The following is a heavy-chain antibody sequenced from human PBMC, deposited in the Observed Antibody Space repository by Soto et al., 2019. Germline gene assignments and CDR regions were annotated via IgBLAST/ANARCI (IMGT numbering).Heavy chain of an antibody. D-gene: IGHD4-17*01. Sequence: QVQLVESGGGVVQSGRSLRLSCAASGFTFRTYAMHWVRQAPGKGLEWVAVISYDGSSEYYADSVKGRFTVSRDNPKNTLYLQMNSLRADDTAVYYCATGSTVTTKKANDNWGQGTLVTVSS. CDR2: ISYDGSSE. J-gene: IGHJ4*02. V-gene: IGHV3-30-3*01. CDR1: GFTFRTYA. CDR3: ATGSTVTTKKANDN.